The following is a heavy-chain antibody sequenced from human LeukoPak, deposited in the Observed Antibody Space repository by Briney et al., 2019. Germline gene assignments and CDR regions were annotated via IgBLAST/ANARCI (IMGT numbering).Heavy chain of an antibody. CDR3: ARAVRGSWFDP. CDR2: VDNPGST. J-gene: IGHJ5*02. Sequence: PSETLSLTCTVSGGSISSSIYHWGWIRQSPGKGLEWIGTVDNPGSTHYNPSLKSRVTISLDTSKNQFSLKLSSVTAADTAVYYCARAVRGSWFDPWGPGTLVTVSS. V-gene: IGHV4-39*07. CDR1: GGSISSSIYH. D-gene: IGHD3-10*01.